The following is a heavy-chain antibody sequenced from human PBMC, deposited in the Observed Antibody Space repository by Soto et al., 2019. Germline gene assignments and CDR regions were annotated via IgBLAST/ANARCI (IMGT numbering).Heavy chain of an antibody. Sequence: GGSLRLSCAASGFTFSNAWMNWVRQAPGKGLEWVGRIKSKTDGGTTDYAAPVKGRFTISRDDSKNTLYLQMNSLKTEDTAVYYCTTETTIFGVVIVVGHWGQGTLVTVSS. CDR1: GFTFSNAW. CDR2: IKSKTDGGTT. CDR3: TTETTIFGVVIVVGH. D-gene: IGHD3-3*01. J-gene: IGHJ4*02. V-gene: IGHV3-15*07.